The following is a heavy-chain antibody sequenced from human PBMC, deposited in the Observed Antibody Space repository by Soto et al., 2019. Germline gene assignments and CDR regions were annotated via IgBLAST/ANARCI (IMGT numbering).Heavy chain of an antibody. J-gene: IGHJ4*02. CDR2: ISYDGSNK. CDR3: AKEDRPYCTNGVCSERISGNYFDY. Sequence: PGGSLRLSCAASGFTFSSYGMHWVRQAPGKGLEWVAVISYDGSNKYYADSVKGRFTISRDNSKNTLFLQMNSLRAEDTAVYYCAKEDRPYCTNGVCSERISGNYFDYWGQGTLVTVSS. CDR1: GFTFSSYG. D-gene: IGHD2-8*01. V-gene: IGHV3-30*18.